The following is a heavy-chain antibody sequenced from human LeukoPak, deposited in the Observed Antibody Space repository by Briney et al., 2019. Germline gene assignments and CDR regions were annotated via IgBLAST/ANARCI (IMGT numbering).Heavy chain of an antibody. CDR1: GGSISSSSYY. D-gene: IGHD3-10*01. Sequence: SETLSLTCTVSGGSISSSSYYWGWIRQPPGKGLEWIGSIYYSGSTYYNPSLKSRVTISVDTSKNQFSLKLSSVTAADTAVYYCARSASNGDTDYWGQGTLVTVSS. J-gene: IGHJ4*02. V-gene: IGHV4-39*01. CDR2: IYYSGST. CDR3: ARSASNGDTDY.